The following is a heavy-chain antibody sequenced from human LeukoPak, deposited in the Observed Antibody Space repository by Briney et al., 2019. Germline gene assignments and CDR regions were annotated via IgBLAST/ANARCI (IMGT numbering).Heavy chain of an antibody. J-gene: IGHJ4*02. V-gene: IGHV5-51*01. Sequence: GESLKISCMGSGYTFTNYWIAWVRQMPGKGLGWMGILYPGDSDSRYSPSFQGQVTISADRSISTAYLHWSSLKVSDTAMYYCARASRDGYNQNFDYWGQGTLVTVSS. CDR1: GYTFTNYW. CDR2: LYPGDSDS. CDR3: ARASRDGYNQNFDY. D-gene: IGHD5-24*01.